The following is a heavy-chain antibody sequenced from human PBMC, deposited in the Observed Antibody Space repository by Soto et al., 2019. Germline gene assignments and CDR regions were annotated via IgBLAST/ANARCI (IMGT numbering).Heavy chain of an antibody. CDR1: GFTFSNAW. J-gene: IGHJ4*02. Sequence: VQLVESGGGLVKPGGSLRLSCAASGFTFSNAWMNWVRQAPGKGLEWVGRIKSKTDGGTTDYAAPVKGRFTISRDDSKNTLYLQMNSLKTEDTAVYYCTTGVGYSGYDFDYWGQGTLVTVSS. CDR3: TTGVGYSGYDFDY. D-gene: IGHD5-12*01. CDR2: IKSKTDGGTT. V-gene: IGHV3-15*07.